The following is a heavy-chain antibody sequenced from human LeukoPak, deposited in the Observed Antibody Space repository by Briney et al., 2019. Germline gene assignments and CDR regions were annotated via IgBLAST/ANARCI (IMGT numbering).Heavy chain of an antibody. J-gene: IGHJ4*02. CDR2: VYYSGGT. Sequence: PSQTLSLTCTVSGGSISSGGYYWSWIRQHPGKGLEWIGYVYYSGGTYYNPSLKSRVAISVDTSKNQFSLKLSSVTAADTAVYYCARAVVRGVIYFDYWGQGTLVTVSS. D-gene: IGHD3-10*01. V-gene: IGHV4-31*03. CDR1: GGSISSGGYY. CDR3: ARAVVRGVIYFDY.